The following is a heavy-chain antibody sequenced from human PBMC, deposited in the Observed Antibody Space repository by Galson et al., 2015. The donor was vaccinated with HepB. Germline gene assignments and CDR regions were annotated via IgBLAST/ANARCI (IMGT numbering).Heavy chain of an antibody. CDR3: ARDRSQGLDY. CDR2: IVGGSGNT. V-gene: IGHV1-58*01. J-gene: IGHJ4*02. CDR1: GFTFSSSV. D-gene: IGHD3/OR15-3a*01. Sequence: SCKASGFTFSSSVVQWVRQARGQRLEWIGRIVGGSGNTKNSQNFQGRVTFTGDTSARTAYMELTSLRSEDTAVYYCARDRSQGLDYWGQGTLVTVSS.